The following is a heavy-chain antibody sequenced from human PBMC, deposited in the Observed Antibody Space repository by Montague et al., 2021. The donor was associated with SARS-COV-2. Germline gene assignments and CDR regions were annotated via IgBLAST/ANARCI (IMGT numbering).Heavy chain of an antibody. CDR1: GGSISSSNYY. V-gene: IGHV4-39*01. CDR3: ARGVGGGFFWNGTEGGFDF. Sequence: SETLSLTCTVSGGSISSSNYYWSWIRQPPGKGLEWIGSIYFSGSTYYNPSLKSRVTISVDTSKNQFSLKLSSVTAPDTAVYWCARGVGGGFFWNGTEGGFDFWGQGTMVTVSS. D-gene: IGHD3-3*01. CDR2: IYFSGST. J-gene: IGHJ4*01.